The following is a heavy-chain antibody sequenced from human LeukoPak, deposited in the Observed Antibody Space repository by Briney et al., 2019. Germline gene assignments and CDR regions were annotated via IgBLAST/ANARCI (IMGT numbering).Heavy chain of an antibody. CDR3: AKDGYSSGWYPDTDY. V-gene: IGHV3-23*01. CDR2: ISASGGNS. CDR1: GFTFSTYA. J-gene: IGHJ4*02. Sequence: GGSLRLSCTASGFTFSTYAMTWVRQAPGKGLEWVSAISASGGNSYYADSVKGRFTMSRDNSKNTLYLQMNSLRAEDTAVYYCAKDGYSSGWYPDTDYWGQGTLVTVSS. D-gene: IGHD6-19*01.